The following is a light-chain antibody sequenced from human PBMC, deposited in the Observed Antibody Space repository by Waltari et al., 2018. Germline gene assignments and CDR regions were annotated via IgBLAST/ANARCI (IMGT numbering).Light chain of an antibody. Sequence: QSALTQPPSASGSPGQSVTISCTGTSSHVGGYNYVSWYQQHPGKAPKLMIFEVSKRPSGVPDRFSGSKSGNTASLTVSGLQADDEAHYYCSSYAGSNNWVFGGGTKLTVL. J-gene: IGLJ3*02. CDR1: SSHVGGYNY. V-gene: IGLV2-8*01. CDR2: EVS. CDR3: SSYAGSNNWV.